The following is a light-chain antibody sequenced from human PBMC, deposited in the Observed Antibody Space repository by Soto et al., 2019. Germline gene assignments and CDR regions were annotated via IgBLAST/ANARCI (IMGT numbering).Light chain of an antibody. J-gene: IGKJ4*01. CDR3: QQFSSYPLT. CDR1: QSGSDSY. V-gene: IGKV3-20*01. Sequence: IVLTQSPGTLSLSPWERATLSCRASQSGSDSYLAWYQQKPGQPPRLLIYGVSSRAYGIPDRFSGGGSGTDFTLTINRLEPEDFAVYYCQQFSSYPLTFGGGTKVDIK. CDR2: GVS.